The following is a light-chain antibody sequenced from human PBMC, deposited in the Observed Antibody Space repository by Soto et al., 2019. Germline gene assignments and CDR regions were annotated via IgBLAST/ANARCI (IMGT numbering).Light chain of an antibody. V-gene: IGLV2-14*01. CDR2: EVY. Sequence: QSVLTQPASVSGSPGQSITISCTGTSDDVGGYNYVSWYQHHPGEAPKLVIYEVYNRASGVSNRFSGSKSGNTAFLTISGLQADDEADYYCCSKTSTISYVFGSGTKVTVL. CDR3: CSKTSTISYV. J-gene: IGLJ1*01. CDR1: SDDVGGYNY.